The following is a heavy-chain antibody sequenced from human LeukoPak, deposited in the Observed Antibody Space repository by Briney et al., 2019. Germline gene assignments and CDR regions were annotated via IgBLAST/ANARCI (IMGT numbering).Heavy chain of an antibody. CDR3: AREWQLED. CDR1: GFTVSSND. J-gene: IGHJ4*02. CDR2: IYSGGRT. Sequence: GGSLRLSCAASGFTVSSNDMSWVRQAPGKGLEWVSVIYSGGRTFYADSVKGRFTISRDNSKNTLYLQMNSLRAEDTAVYYCAREWQLEDWGQGTLVTVSS. D-gene: IGHD6-6*01. V-gene: IGHV3-53*01.